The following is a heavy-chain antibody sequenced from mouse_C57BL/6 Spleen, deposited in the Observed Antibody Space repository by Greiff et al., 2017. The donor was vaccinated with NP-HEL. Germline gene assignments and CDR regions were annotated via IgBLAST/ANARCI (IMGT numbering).Heavy chain of an antibody. CDR2: ISYDGSN. CDR3: ARETTVAAMDY. D-gene: IGHD1-1*01. J-gene: IGHJ4*01. Sequence: EVKLQESGPGLVKPSQSLSLTCSVTGYSITSGYYWNWIRQFPGNKLEWMGYISYDGSNNYNPSLKNRISITRDTSKNQFFLKLNSVTTEDTATYYCARETTVAAMDYWGQGTSVTVSS. CDR1: GYSITSGYY. V-gene: IGHV3-6*01.